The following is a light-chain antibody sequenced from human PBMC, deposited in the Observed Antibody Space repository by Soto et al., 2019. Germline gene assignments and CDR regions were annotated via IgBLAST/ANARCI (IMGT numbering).Light chain of an antibody. CDR1: QTVSNNY. Sequence: EIVLTQSPGTLSLSLGDRATLSCMASQTVSNNYLAWCQQKPGQAPRVIMYGASRRATGIPDRFSGSGSGTDFTLTISRLEPEDFAVYYCQQYASSPRTFGQGTKVDIK. CDR2: GAS. V-gene: IGKV3-20*01. CDR3: QQYASSPRT. J-gene: IGKJ1*01.